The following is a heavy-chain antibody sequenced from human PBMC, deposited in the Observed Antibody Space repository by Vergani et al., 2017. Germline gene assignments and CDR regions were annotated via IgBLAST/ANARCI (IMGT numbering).Heavy chain of an antibody. CDR3: ARGSSGWYSRWFDP. V-gene: IGHV5-51*01. Sequence: EVQLVQSGAEVKKPGESLKISCEGSGYSFISYWIGWVRQMPGKGLEWMGSIYPGDSDTRYSPSFQGQVTISADKSISTAYLQWSGLRASDSAMYYCARGSSGWYSRWFDPWSQGTLVTVSS. CDR1: GYSFISYW. J-gene: IGHJ5*02. CDR2: IYPGDSDT. D-gene: IGHD6-13*01.